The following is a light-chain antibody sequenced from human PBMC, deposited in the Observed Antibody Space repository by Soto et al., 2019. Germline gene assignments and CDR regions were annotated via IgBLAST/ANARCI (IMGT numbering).Light chain of an antibody. CDR2: GAS. V-gene: IGKV3D-15*01. Sequence: IVLAHSRATLRFDGRESSSRWSPDHQSVSSSYLAWYQQKPGQAPRLLIYGASSRATGIPDRFSGSGSGTDFTLTISSLQSEDFAVYCCQQYNNWPPLTFPQGTRLEIK. CDR1: QSVSSSY. CDR3: QQYNNWPPLT. J-gene: IGKJ5*01.